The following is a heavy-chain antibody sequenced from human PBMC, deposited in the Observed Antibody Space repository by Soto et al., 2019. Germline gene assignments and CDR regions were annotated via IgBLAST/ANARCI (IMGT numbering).Heavy chain of an antibody. CDR2: IYYSGST. CDR1: GGSISSSSYY. Sequence: SETLSLTCTVSGGSISSSSYYWGWIRQPPGKGLERIGSIYYSGSTYYNPSLKSRVTITVDTSKNQFSLKLSSVTAADTAVYYCARPLLLAVAGKDYYYGMDVWGQGTTVTVSS. V-gene: IGHV4-39*01. J-gene: IGHJ6*02. D-gene: IGHD6-19*01. CDR3: ARPLLLAVAGKDYYYGMDV.